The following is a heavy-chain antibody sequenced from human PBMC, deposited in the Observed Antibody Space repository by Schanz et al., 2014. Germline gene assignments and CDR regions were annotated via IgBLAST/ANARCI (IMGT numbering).Heavy chain of an antibody. V-gene: IGHV1-18*01. CDR2: ISVYNHNK. D-gene: IGHD3-3*01. Sequence: QIQLVQSGPEVKKPGATVKVSCKASGYIFINSGISWVRQAPGQGLEWMGWISVYNHNKEYDQKFQGRVTMTTDTSTSTAYMALTDLRSDDTAVYYCARDRRFFDRDDLYYFDSWGQGTLVTASS. CDR1: GYIFINSG. CDR3: ARDRRFFDRDDLYYFDS. J-gene: IGHJ4*02.